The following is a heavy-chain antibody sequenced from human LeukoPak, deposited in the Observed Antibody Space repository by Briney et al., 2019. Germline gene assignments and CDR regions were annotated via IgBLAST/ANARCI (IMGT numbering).Heavy chain of an antibody. CDR3: AKDLSSGSRRAY. Sequence: GGSLRLSCTVSGFTLSSYEMSWIRQAPGKGLEWVAVISYDGSNKYYADSVKGRFTIPRDNSKNTLYPQMNSLRAEDTGVYYCAKDLSSGSRRAYWGQGTLVTVSS. D-gene: IGHD6-19*01. CDR2: ISYDGSNK. J-gene: IGHJ4*01. CDR1: GFTLSSYE. V-gene: IGHV3-30*18.